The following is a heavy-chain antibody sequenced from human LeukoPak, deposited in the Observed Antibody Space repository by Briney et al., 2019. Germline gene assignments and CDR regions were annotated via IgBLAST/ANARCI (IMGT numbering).Heavy chain of an antibody. J-gene: IGHJ5*02. CDR1: GGSINTYY. CDR3: AAGAPKFLHLVS. CDR2: VFYKGNI. D-gene: IGHD3-3*02. V-gene: IGHV4-59*03. Sequence: SETLSLTCSVSGGSINTYYWSWIRQSPGKGLEWIGYVFYKGNIDYNPSLKSRVTMSLDSPKNQVSLSVTSMTAAGTAVYYCAAGAPKFLHLVSWGQGTLVTVSS.